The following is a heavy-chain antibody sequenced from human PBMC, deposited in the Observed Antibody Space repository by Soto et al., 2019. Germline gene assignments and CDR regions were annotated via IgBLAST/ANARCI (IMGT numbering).Heavy chain of an antibody. J-gene: IGHJ6*04. CDR2: ISAYNGNT. CDR1: GYTFTSYG. V-gene: IGHV1-18*01. CDR3: ARDLYDFWSGSEPDV. D-gene: IGHD3-3*01. Sequence: ASVKVSCKASGYTFTSYGISWVRQAPGQGLEWMGWISAYNGNTNYAQKLQGRVTMTTDTSKNQFSLKLSSVTAADTAVYYCARDLYDFWSGSEPDVWGKGTTVTVSS.